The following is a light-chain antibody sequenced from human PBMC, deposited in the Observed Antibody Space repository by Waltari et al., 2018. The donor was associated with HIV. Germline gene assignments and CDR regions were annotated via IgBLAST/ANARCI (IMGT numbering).Light chain of an antibody. V-gene: IGLV1-51*01. Sequence: QSVLTQPPSVSAAPGQKVTFSCSGSTSNIGKHFVSWYQQLPESAPKLIIYDTNKRPSGVPDRFSGSKSATSATLAITGLQTGDEADYYCGTWDSSVSAGVFGGGTKLTVL. J-gene: IGLJ2*01. CDR1: TSNIGKHF. CDR3: GTWDSSVSAGV. CDR2: DTN.